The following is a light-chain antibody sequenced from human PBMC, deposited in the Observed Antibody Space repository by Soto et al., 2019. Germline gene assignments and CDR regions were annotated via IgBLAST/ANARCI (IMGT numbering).Light chain of an antibody. CDR3: CSYAGSYPFV. J-gene: IGLJ1*01. CDR1: SSDVGGYNY. CDR2: DVS. Sequence: QSVLTQPRSVSGSPGQSVTISCTGTSSDVGGYNYVSWYQQDPGKAPKLMIYDVSKRPSGVPDRFSCSKSGNTASLTISGLQAEDEADYYCCSYAGSYPFVFGTGTKVTVL. V-gene: IGLV2-11*01.